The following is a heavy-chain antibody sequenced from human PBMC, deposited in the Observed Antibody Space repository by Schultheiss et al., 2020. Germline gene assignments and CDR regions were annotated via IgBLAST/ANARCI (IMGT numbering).Heavy chain of an antibody. D-gene: IGHD4-11*01. CDR3: ARGRDYSSRPYYYYYMDV. J-gene: IGHJ6*03. CDR1: GGSISSYY. V-gene: IGHV4-59*12. Sequence: SETLSLTCTVSGGSISSYYWSWIRQPPGKGLEWIGYIYYSGNTYYNPSLKSRVTISVDTSKNQFSLKLSSVTAADTAVYYCARGRDYSSRPYYYYYMDVWGKGTTVTVSS. CDR2: IYYSGNT.